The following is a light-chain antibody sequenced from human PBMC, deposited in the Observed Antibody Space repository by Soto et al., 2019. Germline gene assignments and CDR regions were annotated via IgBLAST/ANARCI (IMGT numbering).Light chain of an antibody. Sequence: EIVMTQSPCTLSFSPLERSTISCRASQVIGSRYLAWYHQKSGQAPRLLIYGASSRATGIPDRFSGSGSGTDFTLTISRLGPEDFGVYYCQQFGSSIPHTFGQGTKVDIK. V-gene: IGKV3-20*01. CDR1: QVIGSRY. CDR2: GAS. CDR3: QQFGSSIPHT. J-gene: IGKJ2*01.